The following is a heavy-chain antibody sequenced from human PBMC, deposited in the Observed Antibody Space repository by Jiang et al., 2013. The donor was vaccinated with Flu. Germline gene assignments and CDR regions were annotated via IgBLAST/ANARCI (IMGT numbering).Heavy chain of an antibody. CDR2: INPSGGST. J-gene: IGHJ4*02. CDR3: TRDPKTTVVTLIPFDY. Sequence: GAEVKKPGASVKISCKASGYTFTSYFMHWVRQAPGQGLEWMGLINPSGGSTSYAQEFQGRVTMTRDTSTSTVFMELGSLRSEDTAVYYCTRDPKTTVVTLIPFDYWGQGTLVTVSS. V-gene: IGHV1-46*01. D-gene: IGHD4-23*01. CDR1: GYTFTSYF.